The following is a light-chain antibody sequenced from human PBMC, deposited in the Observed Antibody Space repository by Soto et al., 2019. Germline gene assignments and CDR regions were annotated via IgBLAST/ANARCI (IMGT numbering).Light chain of an antibody. J-gene: IGKJ2*01. CDR1: QSVSSSY. CDR2: GAS. V-gene: IGKV3-20*01. Sequence: EIVLTQSPGTLSLSPGERATLSCRASQSVSSSYLAWYQQNPGQAPRLLIYGASSRATGIPDRFSGSGSGTDFTLTISRLEPEDFAVYYCQKYGSSPRTFGQGTKREIK. CDR3: QKYGSSPRT.